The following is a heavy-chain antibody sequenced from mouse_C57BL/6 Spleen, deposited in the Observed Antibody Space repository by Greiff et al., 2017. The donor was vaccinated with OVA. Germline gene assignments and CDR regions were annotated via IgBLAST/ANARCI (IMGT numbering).Heavy chain of an antibody. CDR3: ARIYFDY. Sequence: EVQVVESVAELVRPGASVKLSCTASGFNIKNTYMHWVKQRPEQGLEWIGRIDPANGNNKYDPKVQGKATITADTSSNTTYLQRSSLTSEDTAIYYCARIYFDYWGQGPTLTVSS. CDR2: IDPANGNN. J-gene: IGHJ2*01. CDR1: GFNIKNTY. V-gene: IGHV14-3*01.